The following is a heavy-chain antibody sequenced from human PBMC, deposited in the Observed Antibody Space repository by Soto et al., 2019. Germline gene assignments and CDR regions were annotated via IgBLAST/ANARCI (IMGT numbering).Heavy chain of an antibody. CDR3: AKVRADYYYGSGALDY. CDR1: GFTFSSYG. V-gene: IGHV3-30*18. D-gene: IGHD3-10*01. J-gene: IGHJ4*02. Sequence: QVQLVESGGGVVQPGRSLRLSCAASGFTFSSYGMHWVRQAPGKGLEWVALISSDGSNKYYADSVKGRFTISRDNSKNTLYLQMNTLRAEDTAVYYCAKVRADYYYGSGALDYWGQGTLVTVS. CDR2: ISSDGSNK.